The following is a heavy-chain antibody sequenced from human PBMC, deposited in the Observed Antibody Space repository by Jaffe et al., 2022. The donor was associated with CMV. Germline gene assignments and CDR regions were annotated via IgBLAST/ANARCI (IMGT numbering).Heavy chain of an antibody. CDR3: ARHMSEGGDGYSY. CDR1: GGSISSSSYY. Sequence: QLQLQESGPGLVKPSETLSLTCTVSGGSISSSSYYWGWIRQPPGKGLEWIGSIYYSGSTYYNPSLKSRVTISVDTSKNQFSLKLSSVTAADTAVYYCARHMSEGGDGYSYWGQGTLVTVSS. D-gene: IGHD3-16*01. V-gene: IGHV4-39*01. CDR2: IYYSGST. J-gene: IGHJ4*02.